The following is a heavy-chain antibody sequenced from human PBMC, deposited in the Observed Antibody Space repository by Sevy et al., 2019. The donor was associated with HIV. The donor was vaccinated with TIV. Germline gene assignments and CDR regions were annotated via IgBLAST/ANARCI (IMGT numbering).Heavy chain of an antibody. V-gene: IGHV4-39*01. CDR2: VYYSGST. CDR3: ANVSLTLISPPDS. CDR1: GDSISNSRYY. Sequence: SEILSLTCTVSGDSISNSRYYWGWIRQPPGKGLEWIGSVYYSGSTYYNPSLKSRVTLSIDTSKNQFLLKVTSVTAADTAVYYCANVSLTLISPPDSWGQGTLVTVSS. D-gene: IGHD3-16*01. J-gene: IGHJ4*02.